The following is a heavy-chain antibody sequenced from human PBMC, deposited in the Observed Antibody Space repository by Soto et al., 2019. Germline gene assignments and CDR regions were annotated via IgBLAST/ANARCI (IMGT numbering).Heavy chain of an antibody. V-gene: IGHV3-23*01. D-gene: IGHD6-13*01. CDR1: GFTFSSYA. CDR3: AKRHSSSWNYYYHYYMAV. J-gene: IGHJ6*03. Sequence: PGGSLRLACAASGFTFSSYAMSWVRQAPGKGLEWVSAISGSGGSTYYADSVKGRFTISRDNSKNTLYLQMNSLRAEDTAVYYCAKRHSSSWNYYYHYYMAVWGKGTTVTVSS. CDR2: ISGSGGST.